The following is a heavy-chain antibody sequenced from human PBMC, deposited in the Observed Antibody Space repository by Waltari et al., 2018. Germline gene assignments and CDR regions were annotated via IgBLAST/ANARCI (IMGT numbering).Heavy chain of an antibody. J-gene: IGHJ6*03. CDR3: AREAAMDMDV. CDR1: GYPFTRYF. V-gene: IGHV1-2*02. CDR2: INPNSGGT. Sequence: QVQLVQSGSEVQKPGASVKISCTASGYPFTRYFMHWVRQAPGQGLEWMAWINPNSGGTNYAQKFRGRVTVTRDTSISTAYMELSRLTSDDTAVYYCAREAAMDMDVWGKGTTVTISS. D-gene: IGHD2-2*01.